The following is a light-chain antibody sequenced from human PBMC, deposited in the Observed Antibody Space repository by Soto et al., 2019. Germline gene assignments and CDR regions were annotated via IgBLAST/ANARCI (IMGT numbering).Light chain of an antibody. Sequence: ILMTQSPATLSVSPGERATLSCRASQSVSNNLAWYQQKPGQAPRLLIYDASTRATGIPARFSGSGSGTAFTLTISGLQSEDFAVYYCQQYNNWPPWTFGQGTKVGIK. CDR2: DAS. CDR1: QSVSNN. V-gene: IGKV3-15*01. J-gene: IGKJ1*01. CDR3: QQYNNWPPWT.